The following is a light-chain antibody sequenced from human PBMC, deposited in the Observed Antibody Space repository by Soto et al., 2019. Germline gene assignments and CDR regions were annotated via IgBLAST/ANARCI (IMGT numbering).Light chain of an antibody. Sequence: ELXLTQSPATLSVSPGERATLSCRASQGVGSTLAWYQQAPGQAPRLLIYDASTRATGIPARFSGDGSGTEFTLTISSLQSDDIAVYYCQHYKTWPLSFGGGTRVEI. V-gene: IGKV3-15*01. CDR1: QGVGST. CDR3: QHYKTWPLS. J-gene: IGKJ4*01. CDR2: DAS.